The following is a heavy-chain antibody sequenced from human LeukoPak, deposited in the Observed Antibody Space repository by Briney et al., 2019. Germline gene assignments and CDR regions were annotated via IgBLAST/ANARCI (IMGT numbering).Heavy chain of an antibody. V-gene: IGHV3-23*01. D-gene: IGHD6-13*01. CDR1: GFTFSSYG. CDR3: AKRAGYSSSWGY. CDR2: ISGSGGST. J-gene: IGHJ4*02. Sequence: GALRLSCAASGFTFSSYGMSWVRQAPGKGLEWVSAISGSGGSTYYADSVKGRFTISRDNSKNTLYLQMNGLRAEDTAVYYCAKRAGYSSSWGYWGQGTLVTVSS.